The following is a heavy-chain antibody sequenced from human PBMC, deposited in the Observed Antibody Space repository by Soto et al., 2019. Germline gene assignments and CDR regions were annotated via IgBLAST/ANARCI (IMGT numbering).Heavy chain of an antibody. CDR1: GFTFSSYA. CDR2: ISGSGGST. D-gene: IGHD2-15*01. Sequence: GGSLRLSCAASGFTFSSYAMSWVRQAPGKGLEWVSAISGSGGSTYYADSVKGRFTISRDNSKNTLYLQMNSLRAEDTAVYYCAKYGSYCSGGSCSLGPYYFDYWGQGTLVTVSS. CDR3: AKYGSYCSGGSCSLGPYYFDY. J-gene: IGHJ4*02. V-gene: IGHV3-23*01.